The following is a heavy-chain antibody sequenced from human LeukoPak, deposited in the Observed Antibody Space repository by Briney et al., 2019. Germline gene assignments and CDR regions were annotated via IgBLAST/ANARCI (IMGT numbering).Heavy chain of an antibody. V-gene: IGHV1-24*01. J-gene: IGHJ6*02. CDR3: ARRNYYGSGSPGGMDV. CDR1: GYTLTELS. D-gene: IGHD3-10*01. CDR2: FDPEDGET. Sequence: ASVKVSCKVSGYTLTELSMHWVRQAPGKGLEWMGGFDPEDGETIYAQKFQGRVTMTEDTSTDTAYMELSSLRSEDTAVYYCARRNYYGSGSPGGMDVWGQGTTVTVSS.